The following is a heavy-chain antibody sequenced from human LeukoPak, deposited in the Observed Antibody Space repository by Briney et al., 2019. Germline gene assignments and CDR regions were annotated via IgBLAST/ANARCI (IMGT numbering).Heavy chain of an antibody. V-gene: IGHV4-34*01. Sequence: SVTLSLTCAVYGGSFSGYYWSWIRQPPGKGLEWIGEINHSGSTNYNPSLKSRVTISVDTSKNQFSLKLSSVTAADTAVYYCARLGYYGSGSFDGMDVWGQGTTVTVSS. CDR1: GGSFSGYY. CDR2: INHSGST. D-gene: IGHD3-10*01. J-gene: IGHJ6*02. CDR3: ARLGYYGSGSFDGMDV.